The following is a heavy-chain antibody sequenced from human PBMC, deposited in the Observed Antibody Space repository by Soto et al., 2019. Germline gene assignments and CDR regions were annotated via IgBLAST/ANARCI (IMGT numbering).Heavy chain of an antibody. CDR2: ISYDGTNK. V-gene: IGHV3-30-3*01. Sequence: QVQLVESGGGVVQPGWSLRLSCAPSGFTFNTYGIHWVRQAPGKGLEWVAVISYDGTNKYYADFVEGRFTISRDNSKNTVYLQMNSLRDEDTAVYLCARAMGYNYGRNHFYYGMDVWGQGTTVTVSS. J-gene: IGHJ6*02. CDR3: ARAMGYNYGRNHFYYGMDV. D-gene: IGHD1-1*01. CDR1: GFTFNTYG.